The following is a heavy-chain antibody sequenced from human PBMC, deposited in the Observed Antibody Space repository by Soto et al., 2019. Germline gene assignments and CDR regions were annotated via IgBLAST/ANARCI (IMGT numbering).Heavy chain of an antibody. CDR3: ARESPYCGGDCYSWFDP. V-gene: IGHV4-31*03. J-gene: IGHJ5*02. Sequence: SETLSLTCTVSGGSISSGGYYWSWIRQHPGKGLEWIGYIYYSGSTYYNPSLKSRVTIPVDTSRNQFSLKLSSVTAADTAVYYCARESPYCGGDCYSWFDPWGQGTLVTVSS. D-gene: IGHD2-21*02. CDR2: IYYSGST. CDR1: GGSISSGGYY.